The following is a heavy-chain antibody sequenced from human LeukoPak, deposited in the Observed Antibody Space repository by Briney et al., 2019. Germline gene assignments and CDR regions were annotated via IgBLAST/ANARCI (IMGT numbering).Heavy chain of an antibody. CDR3: ARVPPSSSWLVFDY. V-gene: IGHV4-59*01. CDR2: IYYSGST. Sequence: SETLALTCTVSGGSISSYYWSWIRQPPGKGLEWIGYIYYSGSTNYNPSLKSRVTISVDTSKNQFSLKLSSVTAADTAVYYCARVPPSSSWLVFDYWGQGTLVTVSS. CDR1: GGSISSYY. D-gene: IGHD6-13*01. J-gene: IGHJ4*02.